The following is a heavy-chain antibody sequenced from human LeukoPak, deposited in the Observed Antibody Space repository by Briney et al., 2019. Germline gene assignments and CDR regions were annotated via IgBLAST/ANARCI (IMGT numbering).Heavy chain of an antibody. CDR1: GFTFDDYS. CDR3: ARDRVPRATRGTFDY. V-gene: IGHV3-21*01. Sequence: PGGSLRLSCVASGFTFDDYSLNWVRQAPGRGLEWVADISSSSDYIYYADSMRGRFTISRDNAKNSLYLQMHSLRVEDTALYYCARDRVPRATRGTFDYWGQGTLVTVSS. CDR2: ISSSSDYI. D-gene: IGHD1-26*01. J-gene: IGHJ4*02.